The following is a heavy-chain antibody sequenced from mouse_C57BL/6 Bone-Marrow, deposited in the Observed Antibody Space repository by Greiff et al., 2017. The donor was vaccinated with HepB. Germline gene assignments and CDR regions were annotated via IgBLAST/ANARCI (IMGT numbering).Heavy chain of an antibody. J-gene: IGHJ2*01. Sequence: QVQLQQPGAELVKPGASVKLSCKASGYTFTSYWMHWVKQRPGQGLEWIGMIHPNSGSTNYNEKFKSKATLTVDKSSSTAYMQLSSLTSEDSALYYCARDGLANWDIFDYWGQGTTLTVSS. V-gene: IGHV1-64*01. D-gene: IGHD4-1*01. CDR3: ARDGLANWDIFDY. CDR2: IHPNSGST. CDR1: GYTFTSYW.